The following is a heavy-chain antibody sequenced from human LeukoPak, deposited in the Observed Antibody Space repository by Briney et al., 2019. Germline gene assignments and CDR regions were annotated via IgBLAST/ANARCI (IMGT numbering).Heavy chain of an antibody. CDR3: ARGFGVAYYYYSMDV. V-gene: IGHV3-66*01. D-gene: IGHD3-3*01. J-gene: IGHJ6*03. CDR2: IYSGGST. Sequence: GGSLRLSCAASEFSVGSNYMTWVRQAPGKGLEWVSLIYSGGSTYYADSVKGRFTISRDNARNSLSLQMISLRAEDTAVYYCARGFGVAYYYYSMDVWGKGTTVTISS. CDR1: EFSVGSNY.